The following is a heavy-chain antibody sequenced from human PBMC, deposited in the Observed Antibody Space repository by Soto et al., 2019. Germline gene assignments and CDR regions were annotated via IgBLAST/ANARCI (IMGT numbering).Heavy chain of an antibody. CDR2: ILYDGSDK. V-gene: IGHV3-30*03. Sequence: QVQLVESGGGVVQPGRSLRLSCAASGFTFSSYGMHWVRQAPGKGLEWVAIILYDGSDKYYADSVKGRFTISRDNSKNTLYLQMNSLRAEDTDVYYCSRKGMDVWGQGTTVIVFS. J-gene: IGHJ6*02. CDR1: GFTFSSYG. CDR3: SRKGMDV.